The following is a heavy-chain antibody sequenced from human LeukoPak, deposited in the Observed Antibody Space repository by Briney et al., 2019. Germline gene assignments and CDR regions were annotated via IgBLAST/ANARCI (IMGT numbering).Heavy chain of an antibody. CDR2: IYSGGST. J-gene: IGHJ5*02. CDR1: GGSISSYY. D-gene: IGHD6-6*01. V-gene: IGHV4-59*08. Sequence: SETLSLTCTVSGGSISSYYWSWIRQPPGKGLEWIGYIYSGGSTNSNPSLKSRVTISLRTSKNQFSLRLSSVTAADTAVYYCARHRPYSSSSPAARWDWFDPWGQGTLVTVSS. CDR3: ARHRPYSSSSPAARWDWFDP.